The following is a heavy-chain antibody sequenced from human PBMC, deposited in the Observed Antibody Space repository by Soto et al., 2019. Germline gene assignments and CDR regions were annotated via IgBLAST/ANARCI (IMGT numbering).Heavy chain of an antibody. CDR1: GFDFNSYA. V-gene: IGHV3-23*01. D-gene: IGHD3-3*01. J-gene: IGHJ4*02. Sequence: EVQLLESGGGLVQPGGSLRLSCAASGFDFNSYAMNWVRQAPGKGLAWLSAITSGGSTYYAGSLRGRFTISRDNSRNTVFLQMDNLRDDDTAVYYCATELRYLDWFTRRDYWGQGTLVTVSS. CDR3: ATELRYLDWFTRRDY. CDR2: ITSGGST.